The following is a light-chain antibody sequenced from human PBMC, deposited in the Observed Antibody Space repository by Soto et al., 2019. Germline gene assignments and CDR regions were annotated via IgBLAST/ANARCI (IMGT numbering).Light chain of an antibody. CDR2: DAS. CDR1: QDISNY. V-gene: IGKV1-33*01. Sequence: DIQMTQSPSSLSASVGDRVTITCQASQDISNYLNWYQQKPGKAPKLLIYDASNLETGVPSRFSGRGSATDYTFTFSSLQPEDIATYYCQQYDNLPITFGQGTRLEIK. CDR3: QQYDNLPIT. J-gene: IGKJ5*01.